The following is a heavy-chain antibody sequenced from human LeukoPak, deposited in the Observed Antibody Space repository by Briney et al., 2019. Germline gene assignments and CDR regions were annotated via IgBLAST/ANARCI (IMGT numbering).Heavy chain of an antibody. CDR1: GLTFSSYS. J-gene: IGHJ4*02. CDR2: ISSSSSTI. CDR3: AREDLGQLGF. V-gene: IGHV3-48*01. Sequence: PGGSLRLSCAASGLTFSSYSMNWVRQAPGKGLEWVSYISSSSSTIYYADSVKGRFTISRDNAKNSLYLQMNSLRAEDTAVYYCAREDLGQLGFWGQGTLVTVSS. D-gene: IGHD6-6*01.